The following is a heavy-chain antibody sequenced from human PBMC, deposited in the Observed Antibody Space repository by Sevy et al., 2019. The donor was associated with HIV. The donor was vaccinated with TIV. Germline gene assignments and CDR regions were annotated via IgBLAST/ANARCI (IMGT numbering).Heavy chain of an antibody. D-gene: IGHD3-22*01. Sequence: ASVKVSCEASGYTFTSYGIIWVRQAPGQGLEWMGWISAYNGNTNYAQRLQGRVTMTTDTSTSTAYMELTSLRSEDSAVYYCARGPRNYYDSSGYYYPPSYWGQGTLVTVSS. J-gene: IGHJ4*02. CDR2: ISAYNGNT. CDR1: GYTFTSYG. V-gene: IGHV1-18*01. CDR3: ARGPRNYYDSSGYYYPPSY.